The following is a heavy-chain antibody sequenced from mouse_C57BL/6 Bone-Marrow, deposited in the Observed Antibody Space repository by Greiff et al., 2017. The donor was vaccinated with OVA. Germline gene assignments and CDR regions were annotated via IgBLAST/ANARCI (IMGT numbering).Heavy chain of an antibody. Sequence: EVQLQQSGPELVKPGASVKISCKASGYTFTDYYMNWVKQSHGKSLEWIGDINPNNGGTSYNQKFKGKATLTVDKSSSTAYMERRSLTSEDSAVYYCARREDYYGSGYFDVWGTGTTVTVSS. CDR2: INPNNGGT. CDR3: ARREDYYGSGYFDV. D-gene: IGHD1-1*01. J-gene: IGHJ1*03. V-gene: IGHV1-26*01. CDR1: GYTFTDYY.